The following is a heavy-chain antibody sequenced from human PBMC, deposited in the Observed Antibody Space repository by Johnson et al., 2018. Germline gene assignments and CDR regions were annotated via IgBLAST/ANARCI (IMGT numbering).Heavy chain of an antibody. CDR1: GYIFSNYY. Sequence: QVQLVESGAEVKKPGASVKVSCKASGYIFSNYYIHWVRQAPGQGLEWMGVINPSAGTTTYTQKFQGSVTMTRDTSTSAVDMELSSLRFEDTAVYYCAGGGGVIPCGMDVWGQGTTVTVSS. V-gene: IGHV1-46*01. CDR3: AGGGGVIPCGMDV. CDR2: INPSAGTT. J-gene: IGHJ6*02. D-gene: IGHD3-10*01.